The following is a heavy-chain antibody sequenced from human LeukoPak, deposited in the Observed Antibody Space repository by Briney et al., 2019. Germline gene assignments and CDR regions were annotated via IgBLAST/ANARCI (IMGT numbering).Heavy chain of an antibody. J-gene: IGHJ4*02. CDR1: GGTFSSYA. D-gene: IGHD3-22*01. Sequence: ASVKVSFKASGGTFSSYAISWVRQAPGQGLEWMGGIIPIFGTANYAQKFQGRVTITADESTSTAYMELSSLRSEDTAVYYCAAPDYYDSSGYYYFDYWGQGTLVTVSS. CDR3: AAPDYYDSSGYYYFDY. V-gene: IGHV1-69*13. CDR2: IIPIFGTA.